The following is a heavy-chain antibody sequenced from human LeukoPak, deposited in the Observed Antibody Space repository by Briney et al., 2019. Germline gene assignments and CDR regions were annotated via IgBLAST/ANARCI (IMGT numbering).Heavy chain of an antibody. Sequence: GGSLRLSCAASGFTFSSYSMTWVRQAPGKGLEWVSSISSSSSYIYYADSVKGRFTISRDNAKNSLYLQMNSLRAEDTAVYHCASSYSYGIYYWGQGTLVTVSS. CDR2: ISSSSSYI. D-gene: IGHD5-18*01. CDR1: GFTFSSYS. V-gene: IGHV3-21*01. J-gene: IGHJ4*02. CDR3: ASSYSYGIYY.